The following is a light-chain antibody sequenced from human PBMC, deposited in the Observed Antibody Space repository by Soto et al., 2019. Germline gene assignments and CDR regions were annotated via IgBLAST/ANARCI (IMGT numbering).Light chain of an antibody. V-gene: IGLV1-47*01. J-gene: IGLJ1*01. Sequence: QSVLTQPPSASGTPGQRVTISCSGSSSSIGTNYVYWYQQLPGTATKLLIYKNNQRPSGVPDRFSGSKSGTSASLAISGLRSEDEADYHCASWDGSLSGYVFGTGTKLTVL. CDR1: SSSIGTNY. CDR3: ASWDGSLSGYV. CDR2: KNN.